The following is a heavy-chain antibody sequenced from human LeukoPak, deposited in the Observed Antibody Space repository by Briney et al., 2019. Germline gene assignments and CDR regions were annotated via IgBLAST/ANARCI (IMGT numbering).Heavy chain of an antibody. D-gene: IGHD2-2*01. V-gene: IGHV4-31*03. CDR1: GGSISSGGYY. Sequence: SETLSLTCTVSGGSISSGGYYWSWIRQHPGKGREWIEYIYYSGSTYYNPSLKSRVTISVDTSKNQFSLKLSSVTAADTAVYYCAREAAVPAANWFDPWGQGTLVTVSS. CDR2: IYYSGST. CDR3: AREAAVPAANWFDP. J-gene: IGHJ5*02.